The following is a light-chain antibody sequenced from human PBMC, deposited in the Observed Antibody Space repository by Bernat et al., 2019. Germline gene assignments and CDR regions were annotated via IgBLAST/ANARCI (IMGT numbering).Light chain of an antibody. CDR2: DAS. V-gene: IGKV3-11*01. J-gene: IGKJ5*01. CDR3: QQRRNWPSIT. Sequence: EIVLTQSPATLSLSPGERATLSCRASQSVSNSLAWYQQKPGQAPRLLIYDASNRATGIPARFSGSGSGTDFTLTISSLEPEDFAVYYCQQRRNWPSITFGQWTRLEIK. CDR1: QSVSNS.